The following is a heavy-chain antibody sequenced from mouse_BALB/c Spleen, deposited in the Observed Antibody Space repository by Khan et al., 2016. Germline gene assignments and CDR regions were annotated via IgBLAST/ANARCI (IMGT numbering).Heavy chain of an antibody. V-gene: IGHV1S137*01. CDR2: ISTYYGDA. J-gene: IGHJ2*01. CDR3: ARNGDDY. CDR1: GYTFTDYA. Sequence: VQLQQSGAELVRSGVSLMISCNSSGYTFTDYAMHRVKQSHAKSLARIGVISTYYGDASYNQEFKGKATMTVDKSSSTAYMDLARLTSEDSAIYYWARNGDDYWNQGSTHTVSS.